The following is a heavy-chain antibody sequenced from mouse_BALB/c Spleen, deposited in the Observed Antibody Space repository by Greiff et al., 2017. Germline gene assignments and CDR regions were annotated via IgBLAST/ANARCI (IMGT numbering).Heavy chain of an antibody. CDR3: AKTGGNCPWFAY. V-gene: IGHV1-7*01. Sequence: QVQLQQSGAELAKPGASVKMSCKASGYTFTSYWMHWVKQRPGQGLEWIGYINPSTGYTEYNQKFKDKATLTADKSSSTAYMQLSSLTSEDSAVYYCAKTGGNCPWFAYWGQGTLVTVSA. J-gene: IGHJ3*01. CDR1: GYTFTSYW. D-gene: IGHD2-1*01. CDR2: INPSTGYT.